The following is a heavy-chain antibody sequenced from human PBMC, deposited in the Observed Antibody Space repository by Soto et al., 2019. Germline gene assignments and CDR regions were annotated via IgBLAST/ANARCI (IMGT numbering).Heavy chain of an antibody. CDR2: INPHGGST. Sequence: XAVKVSCTAPAGPFTSYYLNWVRQAPGQGLEWMGVINPHGGSTKYAQKFQGRVTMTRDTSRSTVYMELRSLRSDDTAIYYCARSPGGNLGIIIEGSNWFDPCGQGTLVTVSS. J-gene: IGHJ5*02. CDR3: ARSPGGNLGIIIEGSNWFDP. V-gene: IGHV1-46*01. CDR1: AGPFTSYY. D-gene: IGHD3-16*02.